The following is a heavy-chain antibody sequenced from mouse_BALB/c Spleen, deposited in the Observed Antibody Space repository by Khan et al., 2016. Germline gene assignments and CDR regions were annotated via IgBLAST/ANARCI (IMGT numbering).Heavy chain of an antibody. CDR1: GYTFTSYW. CDR2: IYPGDGDT. J-gene: IGHJ4*01. V-gene: IGHV1-87*01. Sequence: QVQLQQSGAELARPGASVKLSCKASGYTFTSYWMQWVKQRPGQGLEWIGAIYPGDGDTRYTQKFKGKATLTADKSSSTAYMQLSSLASEDSAVYYCARSGDYDSYYAMDYWGQGTSVTVSS. D-gene: IGHD2-4*01. CDR3: ARSGDYDSYYAMDY.